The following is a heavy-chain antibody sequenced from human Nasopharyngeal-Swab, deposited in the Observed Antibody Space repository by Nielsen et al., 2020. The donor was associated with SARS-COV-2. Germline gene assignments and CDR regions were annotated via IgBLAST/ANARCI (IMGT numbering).Heavy chain of an antibody. CDR1: GFIFSASA. V-gene: IGHV3-73*01. CDR3: TTDYYFDY. CDR2: IGDKAHNYAT. Sequence: RSCAGLGFIFSASAMHWVRQAPGKGLEWLGRIGDKAHNYATTYAASVKGRFTISRDDSKNTAFLQMDSLNTEDTALYYCTTDYYFDYWGQGTLVTVSS. J-gene: IGHJ4*02. D-gene: IGHD4/OR15-4a*01.